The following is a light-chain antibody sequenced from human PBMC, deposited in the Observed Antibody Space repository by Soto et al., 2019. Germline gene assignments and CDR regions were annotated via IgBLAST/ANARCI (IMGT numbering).Light chain of an antibody. Sequence: IQMTQSPSTLSASVGDRVTITCRASHNIERWMAWYQQKPGRAPSLLIFDASTLHSGVPSRFSGSGYGTDFTLTISSLQPDDFATYYCQQFAISRTFGQGTKVEVK. CDR1: HNIERW. V-gene: IGKV1-5*01. CDR2: DAS. CDR3: QQFAISRT. J-gene: IGKJ1*01.